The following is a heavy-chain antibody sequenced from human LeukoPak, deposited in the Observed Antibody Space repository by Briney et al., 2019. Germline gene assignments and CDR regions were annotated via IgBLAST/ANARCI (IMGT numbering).Heavy chain of an antibody. CDR2: ISAYNDNT. CDR3: ARGGSSGWRTPNDDY. Sequence: ASVKVSCKASGYAFTSYGISWVRQAPGQGLEWMGWISAYNDNTNYAQKFQGRVTMTTDTSTSTAYMELRSLRSDATAVYYCARGGSSGWRTPNDDYWGQGTLVTVSS. CDR1: GYAFTSYG. V-gene: IGHV1-18*01. D-gene: IGHD6-19*01. J-gene: IGHJ4*02.